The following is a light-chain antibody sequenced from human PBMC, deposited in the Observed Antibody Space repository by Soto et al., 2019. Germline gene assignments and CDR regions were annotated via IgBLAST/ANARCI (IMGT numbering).Light chain of an antibody. Sequence: DIQMTQSPSTLSASVGDRVTITCRASQSISTWLAWYQQKPGNAPKLLIFDASNLESGVPSRFSGSGSGTELTLTIDSLQPDDFATYDCQHYNSDSRTFGQGTELDIK. CDR3: QHYNSDSRT. J-gene: IGKJ1*01. CDR2: DAS. CDR1: QSISTW. V-gene: IGKV1-5*01.